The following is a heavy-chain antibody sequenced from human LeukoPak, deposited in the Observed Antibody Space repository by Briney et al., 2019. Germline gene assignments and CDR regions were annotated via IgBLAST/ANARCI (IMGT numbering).Heavy chain of an antibody. D-gene: IGHD3-22*01. J-gene: IGHJ4*02. Sequence: GGSLRLSCAASGFTFSSYAMSWVRQAPGKGLEWVSAISGSGGSTYYADSVKGRFTISRDNSKNTLYLQMNSLRAEDTAVYYCAKAIIDSSGYYRGGFDYWGQGTLVTVSS. CDR1: GFTFSSYA. CDR2: ISGSGGST. V-gene: IGHV3-23*01. CDR3: AKAIIDSSGYYRGGFDY.